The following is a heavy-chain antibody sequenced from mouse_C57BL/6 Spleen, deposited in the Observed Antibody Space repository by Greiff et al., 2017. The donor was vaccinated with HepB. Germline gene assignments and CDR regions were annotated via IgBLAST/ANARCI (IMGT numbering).Heavy chain of an antibody. CDR1: GYTFTDYE. D-gene: IGHD1-1*01. J-gene: IGHJ3*01. CDR3: TRGGTVPSFAY. CDR2: IDPETGGT. V-gene: IGHV1-15*01. Sequence: QVQLKQSGAELVRPGASVTLSCKASGYTFTDYEMHWVKQTPVHGLEWIGAIDPETGGTAYNQKFKGKAILTADKSSSTAYMELRSRTSEDSAVYYCTRGGTVPSFAYWGQGTLVTVSA.